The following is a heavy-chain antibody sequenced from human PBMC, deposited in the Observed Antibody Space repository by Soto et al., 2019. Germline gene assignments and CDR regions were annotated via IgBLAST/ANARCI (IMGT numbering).Heavy chain of an antibody. J-gene: IGHJ4*02. CDR1: GFTFSSYG. CDR2: IWYDGSNK. Sequence: GGPLRLSCAASGFTFSSYGMHWVRQAPGKGLEWVAVIWYDGSNKYYADSVKGRFTISRDNSKNTLYLQMNSLRAEDTAVYYCARDRIAAAGPPFTFDYWGQGTLVTVSS. V-gene: IGHV3-33*01. CDR3: ARDRIAAAGPPFTFDY. D-gene: IGHD6-13*01.